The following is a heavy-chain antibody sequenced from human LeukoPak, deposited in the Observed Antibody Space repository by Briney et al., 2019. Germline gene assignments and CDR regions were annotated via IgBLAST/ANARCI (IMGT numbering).Heavy chain of an antibody. Sequence: ASVKASCKASGYTFTSHDINWVRQATGQGLEWMGWMNPNSGYTGYEQKFQGRVTMTRDTSTSTAYMELSSLRSEDTAVYYCARGGSSYNDEHEEFDYWGQGTVVTVSS. CDR1: GYTFTSHD. V-gene: IGHV1-8*01. CDR2: MNPNSGYT. D-gene: IGHD3-22*01. CDR3: ARGGSSYNDEHEEFDY. J-gene: IGHJ4*02.